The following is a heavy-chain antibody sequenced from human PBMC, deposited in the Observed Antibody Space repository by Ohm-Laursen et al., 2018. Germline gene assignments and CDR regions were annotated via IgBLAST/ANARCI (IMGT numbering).Heavy chain of an antibody. D-gene: IGHD1-26*01. V-gene: IGHV4-59*08. J-gene: IGHJ3*02. CDR1: GGSINDYY. Sequence: SETLSLTWTVSGGSINDYYWSWIRQPPGKGLEWIGYIYYSGSTNYNPSLKSRVTISVATSKNQFSLNLSSVTAADTAVYYCARHLSGAFHIWGQGTMVTVSS. CDR2: IYYSGST. CDR3: ARHLSGAFHI.